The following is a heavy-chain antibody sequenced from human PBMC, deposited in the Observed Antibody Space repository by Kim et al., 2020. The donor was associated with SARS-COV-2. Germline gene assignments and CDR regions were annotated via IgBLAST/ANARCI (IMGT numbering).Heavy chain of an antibody. Sequence: SETLSLTCSVSGGSISSSSHYWGWIRQPPGGGLEWIGSIYYVGSSYYNPSLKSRATISIDRSKNQFSLRLTSLTAADTAMYYCVRQTDGSTNFPDYFDY. D-gene: IGHD6-13*01. CDR1: GGSISSSSHY. CDR3: VRQTDGSTNFPDYFDY. J-gene: IGHJ4*01. V-gene: IGHV4-39*01. CDR2: IYYVGSS.